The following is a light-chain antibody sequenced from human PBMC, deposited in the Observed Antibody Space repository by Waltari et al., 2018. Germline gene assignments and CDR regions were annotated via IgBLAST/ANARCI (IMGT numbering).Light chain of an antibody. CDR3: SSYTTSSAPGV. CDR2: EVS. Sequence: QSALTQPPSVSGSPGQSNTISCSGTDRDVGGYNFAPRYHQHPGKAPHLITYEVSNRPSGISNRFSASNAGNAASLTISGLQAEDEADYYCSSYTTSSAPGVFGTGTRVTVL. CDR1: DRDVGGYNF. J-gene: IGLJ1*01. V-gene: IGLV2-14*01.